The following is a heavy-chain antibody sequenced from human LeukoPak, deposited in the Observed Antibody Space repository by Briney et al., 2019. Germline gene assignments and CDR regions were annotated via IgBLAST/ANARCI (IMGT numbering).Heavy chain of an antibody. D-gene: IGHD6-13*01. CDR3: AKVAAGYSSSWYPIDP. Sequence: QSGGSLRLSCAASGFTFSSYAMSWVRQAPGKGLEWVSAISGSGGSTYYADSVKGRFTISRDSSKNTLYLQMNSLRAEDTAVYYCAKVAAGYSSSWYPIDPWGQGTLVTVSS. J-gene: IGHJ5*02. CDR1: GFTFSSYA. CDR2: ISGSGGST. V-gene: IGHV3-23*01.